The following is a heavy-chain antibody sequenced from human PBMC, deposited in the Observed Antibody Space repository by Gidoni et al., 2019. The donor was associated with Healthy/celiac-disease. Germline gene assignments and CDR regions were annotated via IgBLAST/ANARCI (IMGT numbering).Heavy chain of an antibody. CDR3: ARVGYSSSSSAFDY. Sequence: QVQLQESGPGLVKPSQTLSLTCTVSGCSISSGGYYWSWIRQHLGKGLEWIGYIYYSGSTYYNPSLKSRVTISVDTSKNQFSLKLSSVTAADTAVYYCARVGYSSSSSAFDYWGQGTLVTVSS. V-gene: IGHV4-31*03. CDR1: GCSISSGGYY. CDR2: IYYSGST. D-gene: IGHD6-6*01. J-gene: IGHJ4*02.